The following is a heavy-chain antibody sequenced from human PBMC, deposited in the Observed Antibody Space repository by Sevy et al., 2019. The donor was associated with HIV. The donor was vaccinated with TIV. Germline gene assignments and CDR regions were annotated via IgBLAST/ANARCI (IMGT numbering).Heavy chain of an antibody. CDR3: TTDPVTAQAFDI. CDR1: GFTFINAW. Sequence: GGSLRLSCAASGFTFINAWMSWVRQAPGKGLEWVGGIKSKSDGGTTDYAEPAKGRFTISRNDSKNTRYLQMNSLKTEDKAVYYCTTDPVTAQAFDIWGQGTMVTVSS. J-gene: IGHJ3*02. CDR2: IKSKSDGGTT. D-gene: IGHD2-21*02. V-gene: IGHV3-15*01.